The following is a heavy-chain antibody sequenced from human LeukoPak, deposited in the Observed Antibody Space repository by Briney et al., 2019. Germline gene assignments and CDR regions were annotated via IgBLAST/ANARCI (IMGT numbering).Heavy chain of an antibody. D-gene: IGHD3-10*01. CDR2: IIPIFGTA. J-gene: IGHJ5*02. CDR3: ARGGGLLWFGELLFNWFDP. CDR1: GGTFSSYA. V-gene: IGHV1-69*13. Sequence: SVKVPCKASGGTFSSYAISWVRQAPGQGLEWMGGIIPIFGTANYAQKFQGRVTITADESTSTAYMELSSLRSEDTAVYYCARGGGLLWFGELLFNWFDPWGQGTLVTVSS.